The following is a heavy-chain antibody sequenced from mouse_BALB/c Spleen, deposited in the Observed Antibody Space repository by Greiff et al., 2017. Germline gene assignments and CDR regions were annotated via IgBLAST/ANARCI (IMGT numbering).Heavy chain of an antibody. V-gene: IGHV3-2*02. CDR3: AREEDYFDY. CDR1: GYSITSDYA. Sequence: EVQLKESGPGLVKPSQSLSLTCTVTGYSITSDYAWNWIRQFPGNKLEWMGYISYSGSTSYNPSLKSRISITRDTSKNQFFLQLNSVTTEDTATYYCAREEDYFDYWGQGTTLTVSS. J-gene: IGHJ2*01. CDR2: ISYSGST.